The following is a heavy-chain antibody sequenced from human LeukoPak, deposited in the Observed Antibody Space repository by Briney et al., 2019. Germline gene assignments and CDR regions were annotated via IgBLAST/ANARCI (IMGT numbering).Heavy chain of an antibody. J-gene: IGHJ4*02. D-gene: IGHD3-22*01. CDR1: GGSIDITNY. CDR3: TREDRPFCPFAY. Sequence: SETLSLTCGVSGGSIDITNYWSWVRQAPGKGLEWIGEISHDGTTNHNPSLRSRVAMSLDRANNRFSLSLTSVTAADTAVYYCTREDRPFCPFAYWGQGVLVTVSS. CDR2: ISHDGTT. V-gene: IGHV4-4*02.